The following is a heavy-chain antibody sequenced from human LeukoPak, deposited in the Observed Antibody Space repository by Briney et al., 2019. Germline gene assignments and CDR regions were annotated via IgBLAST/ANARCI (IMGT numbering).Heavy chain of an antibody. CDR2: IYYSGST. CDR1: GDTISSGGYY. Sequence: SQTLSLTCTVSGDTISSGGYYWTWIRQHPGKGLEWIGYIYYSGSTYYNPSLKSRVTMSVDTSKNQFSLKLSSVTAADTAVYYCARVTRGVITFDYWGQGTLVTVSS. D-gene: IGHD3-10*01. V-gene: IGHV4-31*03. CDR3: ARVTRGVITFDY. J-gene: IGHJ4*02.